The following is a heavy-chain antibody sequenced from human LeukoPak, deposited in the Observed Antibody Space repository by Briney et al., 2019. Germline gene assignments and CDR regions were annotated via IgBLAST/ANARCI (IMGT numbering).Heavy chain of an antibody. CDR3: ARGEPAYCSSNSCSYDY. CDR1: GGSFSGYY. J-gene: IGHJ4*02. Sequence: SETLSLTCAIYGGSFSGYYWSWTRQPPGKGLEWIGEINHSGSTYYNPSLKSRATISVDTSKNQFSLKLNSVTAADTAVYYCARGEPAYCSSNSCSYDYWGQGTLVTVSS. D-gene: IGHD2-2*01. V-gene: IGHV4-34*01. CDR2: INHSGST.